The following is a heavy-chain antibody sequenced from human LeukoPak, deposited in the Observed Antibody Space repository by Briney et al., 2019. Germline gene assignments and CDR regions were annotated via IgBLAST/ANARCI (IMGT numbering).Heavy chain of an antibody. J-gene: IGHJ4*02. CDR3: ARGPPNYYDSSVTLDY. D-gene: IGHD3-22*01. CDR1: GFTFSSYW. CDR2: INSDGSST. V-gene: IGHV3-74*01. Sequence: GGSLRLSCAASGFTFSSYWMHGVRQAPGKGLVWVSRINSDGSSTSYADSVKGRFTISRDNAKNTLYLQMNSLRAEDTAVYYCARGPPNYYDSSVTLDYWGQGTLVTVSS.